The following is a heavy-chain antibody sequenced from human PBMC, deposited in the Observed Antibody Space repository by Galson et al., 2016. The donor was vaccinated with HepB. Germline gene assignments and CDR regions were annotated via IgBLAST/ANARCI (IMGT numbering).Heavy chain of an antibody. V-gene: IGHV3-66*01. CDR1: EFSVGSNY. CDR3: ASSPALGY. Sequence: SLRLSCAVSEFSVGSNYMSWVRQAPGKGLEGVSLIFSDGTTRYADSVKGRFTISRDNSKNTLYLQMNSLRAEDTAVYYCASSPALGYWGQGTLVTVSS. CDR2: IFSDGTT. J-gene: IGHJ4*02. D-gene: IGHD7-27*01.